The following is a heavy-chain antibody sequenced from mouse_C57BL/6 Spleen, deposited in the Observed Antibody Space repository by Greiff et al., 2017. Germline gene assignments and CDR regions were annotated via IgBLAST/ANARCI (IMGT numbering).Heavy chain of an antibody. CDR3: ARDEGFAY. CDR1: GYSITSGYY. CDR2: ISYDGSN. V-gene: IGHV3-6*01. Sequence: EVKLQESGPGLVKPSQSLSLTCSVTGYSITSGYYWNWIRQFPGNKLEWIGYISYDGSNNYNPSLKNRISITRDTSKNQFFLKLNSVTTEDTATYYCARDEGFAYWGQGTLVTVSA. J-gene: IGHJ3*01.